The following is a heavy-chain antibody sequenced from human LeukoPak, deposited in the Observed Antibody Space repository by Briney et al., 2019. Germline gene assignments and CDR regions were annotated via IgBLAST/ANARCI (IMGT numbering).Heavy chain of an antibody. CDR3: ARHSAAANWFDP. J-gene: IGHJ5*02. CDR1: GYTFTSYD. D-gene: IGHD2-15*01. Sequence: ASVTVSCKASGYTFTSYDINWVRQAPGQGLEWMGWMNPNSGNTGYAQKFQGRVTMTRNTSISTAYMELSSLRSEDTAVYYCARHSAAANWFDPWGQGTLVTVSS. CDR2: MNPNSGNT. V-gene: IGHV1-8*01.